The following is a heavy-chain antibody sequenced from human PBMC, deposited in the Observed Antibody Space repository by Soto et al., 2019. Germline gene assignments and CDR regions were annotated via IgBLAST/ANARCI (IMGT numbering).Heavy chain of an antibody. CDR3: ATAHLIRYGRDY. D-gene: IGHD3-9*01. CDR1: GGYTLTELS. Sequence: GGPVKVSCKVSGGYTLTELSMHWVRQAPGKGLEWMGGFDPEDGETIYAQRFQGRVTMTEDTSSQTAYMELSSLRSEDTAVYYCATAHLIRYGRDYWGQGTLVTVSS. V-gene: IGHV1-24*01. J-gene: IGHJ4*02. CDR2: FDPEDGET.